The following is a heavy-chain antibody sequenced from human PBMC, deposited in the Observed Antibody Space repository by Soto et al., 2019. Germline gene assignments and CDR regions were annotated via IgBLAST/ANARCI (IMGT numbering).Heavy chain of an antibody. J-gene: IGHJ6*02. D-gene: IGHD6-19*01. CDR2: INAGNGNT. V-gene: IGHV1-3*01. Sequence: QVQLVQSGAEVKKPGASVKVSCKASGYTFTSYAMHWVRQAPGQRLEWMGWINAGNGNTKYSQKFQGRVTITRDTSASTAYMELSSLRSEDTVVYYCAREAVAGTRYYYGMDVWGQGTTVTVSS. CDR1: GYTFTSYA. CDR3: AREAVAGTRYYYGMDV.